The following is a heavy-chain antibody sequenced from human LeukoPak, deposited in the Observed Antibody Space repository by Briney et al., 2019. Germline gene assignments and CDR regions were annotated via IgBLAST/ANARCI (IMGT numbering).Heavy chain of an antibody. CDR1: GYTFTRYY. Sequence: ASVKVSCKASGYTFTRYYMHWVRQAPGQGLEWMGWINPNSGGTNYAQKFQSRVTMTRDTSISTAYMELSRLRSDDTGVYYCARDSNLATAIPPERNWFDPWVQGTLVTVSS. CDR3: ARDSNLATAIPPERNWFDP. V-gene: IGHV1-2*02. J-gene: IGHJ5*02. CDR2: INPNSGGT. D-gene: IGHD2-21*02.